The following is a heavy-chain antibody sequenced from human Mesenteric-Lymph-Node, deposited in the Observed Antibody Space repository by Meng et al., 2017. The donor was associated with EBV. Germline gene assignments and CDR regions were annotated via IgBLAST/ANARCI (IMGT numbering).Heavy chain of an antibody. Sequence: QLQPQESGPGLVKPSDTPSLTCTVSGGSLTSSSYFWGWIRQPPGKGLEWIGQIYHNGDTNYNPSLKSRVLISVDKSKNQFSLRLNSVTAADTAVYYCARDVQMATIWGQGTLVTVSS. CDR2: IYHNGDT. CDR3: ARDVQMATI. CDR1: GGSLTSSSYF. J-gene: IGHJ4*02. D-gene: IGHD5-24*01. V-gene: IGHV4-39*07.